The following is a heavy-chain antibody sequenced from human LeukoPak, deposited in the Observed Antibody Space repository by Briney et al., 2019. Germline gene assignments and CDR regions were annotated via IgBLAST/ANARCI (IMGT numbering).Heavy chain of an antibody. J-gene: IGHJ6*03. Sequence: PGGSLRLSCAASGFTFDDYAMHWVRQAPGKGLEWVSGISWNSGSIGYADSVKGRFTISRDNAKNSLYLQMNSLRAEDTALYYCAKDIRVYDFWSGAIGDYYYYYMDVWGKGTTVTVSS. CDR1: GFTFDDYA. CDR3: AKDIRVYDFWSGAIGDYYYYYMDV. CDR2: ISWNSGSI. D-gene: IGHD3-3*01. V-gene: IGHV3-9*01.